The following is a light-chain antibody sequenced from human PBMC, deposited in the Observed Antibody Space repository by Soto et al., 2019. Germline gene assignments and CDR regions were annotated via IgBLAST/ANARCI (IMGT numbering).Light chain of an antibody. CDR1: QSVSSC. V-gene: IGKV3-15*01. CDR3: QQYNNWWT. J-gene: IGKJ1*01. CDR2: GAS. Sequence: EIVMTQSPATLSVSPGERVTLSCRASQSVSSCLAWYQQKPGQAPRLLIYGASTRDIGLPARFSGSASETEFTLTISSLQSEDFAVYYCQQYNNWWTFGQGTKVEIK.